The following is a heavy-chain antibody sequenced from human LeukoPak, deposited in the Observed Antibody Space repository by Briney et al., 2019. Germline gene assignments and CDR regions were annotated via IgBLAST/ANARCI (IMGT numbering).Heavy chain of an antibody. CDR1: GFTFDDYA. J-gene: IGHJ4*02. V-gene: IGHV3-9*01. CDR3: AKASDYGDYLDY. D-gene: IGHD4-17*01. CDR2: ISWNSGTI. Sequence: GGSLRLSCAASGFTFDDYAMHWVRQAPGKGLEWVSGISWNSGTIGYADSVKGRFTISRDNAKNSLYLQMNSLRVEDTALYYCAKASDYGDYLDYWGQGTLVTVSS.